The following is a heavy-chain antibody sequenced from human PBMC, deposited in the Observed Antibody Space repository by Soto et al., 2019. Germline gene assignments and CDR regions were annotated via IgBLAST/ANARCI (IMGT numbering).Heavy chain of an antibody. V-gene: IGHV3-33*01. D-gene: IGHD3-10*01. CDR3: ARGGPGFGAGGFDY. CDR2: IWYDGSNK. Sequence: TGGSLRLSCAASGFTSSSYGMHWVRQAPGKGLEWVAVIWYDGSNKYYADSVKGRFTISRDNSKNTLYLQMNSLRAEDTAVYYCARGGPGFGAGGFDYWGQGTLVTVSS. J-gene: IGHJ4*02. CDR1: GFTSSSYG.